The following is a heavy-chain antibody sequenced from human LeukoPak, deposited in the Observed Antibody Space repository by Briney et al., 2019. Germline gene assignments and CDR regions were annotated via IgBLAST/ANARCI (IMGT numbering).Heavy chain of an antibody. V-gene: IGHV3-48*03. CDR1: GVTLASYE. CDR2: ICRSGSTL. Sequence: GGTLRLSCAASGVTLASYEMNWVRQPPGKGLEWISYICRSGSTLYYADSVKGRFSISRDTAKNSLFLQTNSLGVECTAVYYCAREGAGQHLEPSFENWGQGTLVTVSS. D-gene: IGHD6-13*01. J-gene: IGHJ4*02. CDR3: AREGAGQHLEPSFEN.